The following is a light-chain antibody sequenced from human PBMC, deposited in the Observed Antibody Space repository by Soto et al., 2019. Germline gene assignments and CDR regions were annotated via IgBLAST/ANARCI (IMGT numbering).Light chain of an antibody. CDR1: SSDVGGYNY. V-gene: IGLV2-8*01. CDR3: SSYAGSNNLV. Sequence: QSALTQPPSASGSPGQSVTISCTGTSSDVGGYNYVSWYQQHPGKAPKLMIYEVSKRPSGVPDHFSGSKSGNTASLTVSGLQAEDEADYYCSSYAGSNNLVFRGGTKVTVL. CDR2: EVS. J-gene: IGLJ2*01.